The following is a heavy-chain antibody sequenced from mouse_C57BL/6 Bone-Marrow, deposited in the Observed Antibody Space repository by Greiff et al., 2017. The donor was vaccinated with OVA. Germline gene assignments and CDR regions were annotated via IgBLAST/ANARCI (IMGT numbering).Heavy chain of an antibody. Sequence: VQVVESGAELVRPGASVTLSCKASGYTFTDYEMHWVKQTPVHGLEWIGAIDPETGGTAYNQKFKGKAILTADKSSSTAYMELRSLTSEDSAVDYCTISYSNYGDFDYWGQGTTLTVSS. CDR1: GYTFTDYE. D-gene: IGHD2-5*01. V-gene: IGHV1-15*01. CDR3: TISYSNYGDFDY. J-gene: IGHJ2*01. CDR2: IDPETGGT.